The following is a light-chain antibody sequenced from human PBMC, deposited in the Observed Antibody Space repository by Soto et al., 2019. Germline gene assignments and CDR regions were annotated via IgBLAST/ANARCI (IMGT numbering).Light chain of an antibody. J-gene: IGLJ2*01. V-gene: IGLV4-69*01. CDR1: SGHSNYA. CDR2: LNSDGSH. CDR3: QTWGTGTHVG. Sequence: QSVLTQSPSASASLGASVKLTCTLSSGHSNYAIAWHQQQPEKGPRYLMKLNSDGSHSKGDGIPDRFSGSSSGAERYLTISSLQSEDEADYYCQTWGTGTHVGLGGGTKVTVL.